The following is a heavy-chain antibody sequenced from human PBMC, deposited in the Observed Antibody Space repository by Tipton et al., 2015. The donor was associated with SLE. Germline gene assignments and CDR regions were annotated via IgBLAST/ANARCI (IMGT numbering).Heavy chain of an antibody. CDR3: ARGILEWSDY. CDR1: GGSFSSSDYY. D-gene: IGHD3-3*01. CDR2: MYYNGNT. Sequence: TLSLTCSVSGGSFSSSDYYWGWIRQPPGKGPEWIGSMYYNGNTYYSPSLKSRVTMSLDLSKNQFSLRLTSVTAADTAVYYCARGILEWSDYWGQGTLVTVSS. V-gene: IGHV4-39*01. J-gene: IGHJ4*02.